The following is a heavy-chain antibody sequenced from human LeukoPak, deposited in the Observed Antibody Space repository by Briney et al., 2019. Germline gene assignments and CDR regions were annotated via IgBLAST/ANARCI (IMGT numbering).Heavy chain of an antibody. CDR2: INPNSGGT. CDR1: GYTFTDYY. CDR3: ASWGPYYGSGEFDY. D-gene: IGHD3-10*01. J-gene: IGHJ4*02. Sequence: ASVKVSCKASGYTFTDYYMHWVRQAPGQGLEWMGWINPNSGGTNYAQKLQGRVTMTTDTSTSTAYMELSRLRSGDTAVYYCASWGPYYGSGEFDYWGQGTLVTVSS. V-gene: IGHV1-2*02.